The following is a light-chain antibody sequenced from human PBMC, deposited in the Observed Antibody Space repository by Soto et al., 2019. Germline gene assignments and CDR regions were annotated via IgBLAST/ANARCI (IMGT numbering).Light chain of an antibody. J-gene: IGKJ2*01. CDR1: QGIRND. V-gene: IGKV1-6*01. CDR3: LQAYNYPRT. CDR2: AAS. Sequence: AIQMNQSTYSLSAAVGDIVPITCRASQGIRNDLGWCQPKPGKAPKLLMYAASSLHSGFSSRFSGSGSGTDFTLTISSLQPEDFATYCCLQAYNYPRTFGQGTKLECK.